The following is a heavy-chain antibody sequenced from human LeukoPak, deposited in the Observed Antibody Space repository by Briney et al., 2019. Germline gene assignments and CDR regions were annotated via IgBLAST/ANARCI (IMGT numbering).Heavy chain of an antibody. CDR3: AKVDGSGWDDY. J-gene: IGHJ4*02. CDR2: ISGSGGST. CDR1: GFTFDDYA. V-gene: IGHV3-23*01. D-gene: IGHD6-19*01. Sequence: GGSLRLSCAASGFTFDDYAMHWVRQAPGKGLEWVSAISGSGGSTYYADSVKGRFTISRDNSKNTLYLQMNSLRAEDTAVYYCAKVDGSGWDDYWGQGTLVTVSS.